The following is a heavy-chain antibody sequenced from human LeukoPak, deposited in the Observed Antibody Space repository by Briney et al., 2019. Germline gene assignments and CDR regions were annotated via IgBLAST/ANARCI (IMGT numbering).Heavy chain of an antibody. D-gene: IGHD2-15*01. CDR3: AREYCSGGSCDWNWYNWFDP. CDR1: GGSISSSSYY. V-gene: IGHV4-39*01. J-gene: IGHJ5*02. CDR2: IYYSGST. Sequence: SETLSLTCTVSGGSISSSSYYWGWIRQPPGKGLEWIGSIYYSGSTYYNPSLKSRVTISVDTSKNQFSLKLSSVTAADTAVYYCAREYCSGGSCDWNWYNWFDPWGQGTLVTVSS.